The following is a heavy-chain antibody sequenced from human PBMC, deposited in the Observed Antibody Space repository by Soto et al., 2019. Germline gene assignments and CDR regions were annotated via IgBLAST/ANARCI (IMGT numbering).Heavy chain of an antibody. Sequence: SETLSLTCTVSGGSISSHYWSWIRQPPGKGPEWIGYIYYTGDTNYHPSLKSRVTISVDTSKNQFSLKLSSVTAADTAVYYCARGRIQLWYPFDYWGQGTLVTVSS. D-gene: IGHD5-18*01. CDR3: ARGRIQLWYPFDY. CDR1: GGSISSHY. CDR2: IYYTGDT. V-gene: IGHV4-59*11. J-gene: IGHJ4*02.